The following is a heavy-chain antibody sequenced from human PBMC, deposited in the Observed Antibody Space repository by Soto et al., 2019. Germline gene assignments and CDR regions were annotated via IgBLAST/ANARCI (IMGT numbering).Heavy chain of an antibody. V-gene: IGHV3-53*01. Sequence: GGSLRLSCVASGLSVTNNYMNWVRQAPGKGLEWVSIIYDDGTTRDAGSVKGRFSISRDTSKNTVFLHMSSLTVDDTAMYYCARAYGGNHFDYWGQGTQVTVPS. J-gene: IGHJ4*02. CDR2: IYDDGTT. CDR3: ARAYGGNHFDY. D-gene: IGHD4-17*01. CDR1: GLSVTNNY.